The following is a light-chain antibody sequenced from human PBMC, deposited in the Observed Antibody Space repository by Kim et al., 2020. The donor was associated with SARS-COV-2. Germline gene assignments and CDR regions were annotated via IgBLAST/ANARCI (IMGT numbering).Light chain of an antibody. CDR3: NSRDTSTNHYV. CDR1: RLRNYY. V-gene: IGLV3-19*01. CDR2: GKN. J-gene: IGLJ1*01. Sequence: ALGQTVKITCQGDRLRNYYGSWFQQKPGQAPILVIFGKNNRPSGIPDRFSGSSSGNTASLTITGAQAEDEADYYCNSRDTSTNHYVFGTGTKVTVL.